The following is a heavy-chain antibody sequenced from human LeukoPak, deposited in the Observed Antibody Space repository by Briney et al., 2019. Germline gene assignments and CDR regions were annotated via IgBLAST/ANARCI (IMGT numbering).Heavy chain of an antibody. D-gene: IGHD5-12*01. Sequence: SETLSLTCTVPGDSISNYYWSWIRQPPGKGLEWIGYIYYSGSTSYNPSLKSRITISVDTSKNQCSLKLSSVTAADTAVYYCARLSGYDLDYWGQGTLVTVSS. CDR2: IYYSGST. CDR3: ARLSGYDLDY. J-gene: IGHJ4*02. CDR1: GDSISNYY. V-gene: IGHV4-59*08.